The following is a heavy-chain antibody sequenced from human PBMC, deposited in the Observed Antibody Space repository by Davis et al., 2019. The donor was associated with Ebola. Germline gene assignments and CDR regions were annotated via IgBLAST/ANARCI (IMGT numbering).Heavy chain of an antibody. D-gene: IGHD2-2*01. CDR1: GGSFSGYY. V-gene: IGHV4-34*01. J-gene: IGHJ4*02. Sequence: MPSETLSLTCAVYGGSFSGYYWSWIRQPPGKELEWIGEITHSESTNYNPSLKSRATLSVDTSKNQFSLNLTSVTAADTAVYYCARGNVVVPAAFDYWGQGTLVTVSS. CDR3: ARGNVVVPAAFDY. CDR2: ITHSEST.